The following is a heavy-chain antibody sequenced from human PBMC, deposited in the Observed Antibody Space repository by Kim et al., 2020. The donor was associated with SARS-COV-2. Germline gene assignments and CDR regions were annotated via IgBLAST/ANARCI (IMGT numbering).Heavy chain of an antibody. J-gene: IGHJ4*02. Sequence: DGGETYYVDSVKGRFPIPRNNAQNSLYLQMNSLRGDDTAVYYCGGGARHAYWGQGTLVTVSA. V-gene: IGHV3-7*01. CDR2: DGGET. CDR3: GGGARHAY. D-gene: IGHD1-26*01.